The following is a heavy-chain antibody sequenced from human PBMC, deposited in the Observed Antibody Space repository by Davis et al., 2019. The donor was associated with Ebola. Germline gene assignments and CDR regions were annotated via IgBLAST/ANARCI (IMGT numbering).Heavy chain of an antibody. CDR2: IYYSGST. J-gene: IGHJ6*03. CDR3: AREGDPHYYMDV. V-gene: IGHV4-59*01. CDR1: GGSISSYY. D-gene: IGHD2-21*02. Sequence: SETLSLTCTVSGGSISSYYWSWIRQPPGKGLEWIGYIYYSGSTNYNPSLKSRVTISVDTPKNQFSLNLRSVTAADTAVYYCAREGDPHYYMDVWGKGTTVTVAS.